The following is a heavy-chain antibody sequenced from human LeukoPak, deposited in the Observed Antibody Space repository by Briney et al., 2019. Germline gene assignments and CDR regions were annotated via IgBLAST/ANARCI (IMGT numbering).Heavy chain of an antibody. J-gene: IGHJ4*02. CDR1: GLTFTFSTSG. D-gene: IGHD3-10*01. Sequence: PGGSLRLSCAASGLTFTFSTSGIHWVRQAPGKGLEWVAFIRYDGSNKYYADSVKGRFTISRDNSKNTLYLQMNSLRAEDTAVYYCAKDKEKTSRAQGSFTMVRGATPDYWGQGTLVTVSS. CDR2: IRYDGSNK. CDR3: AKDKEKTSRAQGSFTMVRGATPDY. V-gene: IGHV3-30*02.